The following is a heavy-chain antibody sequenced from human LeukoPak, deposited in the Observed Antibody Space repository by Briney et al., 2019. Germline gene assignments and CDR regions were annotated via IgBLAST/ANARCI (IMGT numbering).Heavy chain of an antibody. CDR2: ISGSGGST. CDR1: GFTFSSYA. CDR3: AKDHIEVVTASHFDY. J-gene: IGHJ4*02. V-gene: IGHV3-23*01. Sequence: LGGSLRLSCATSGFTFSSYAMSWVRQAPGKGLEWVSGISGSGGSTNYADSVKGRFTISRDNSKNTLYLQMNSLRAEDTAVYYCAKDHIEVVTASHFDYWGQGTLVTVSS. D-gene: IGHD2-21*02.